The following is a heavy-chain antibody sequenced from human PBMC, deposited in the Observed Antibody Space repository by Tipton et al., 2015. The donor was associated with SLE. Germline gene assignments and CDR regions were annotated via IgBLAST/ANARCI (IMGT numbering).Heavy chain of an antibody. CDR1: GYSISNGYY. CDR3: ARMFRAAAGGFDD. V-gene: IGHV4-38-2*01. Sequence: TLSLTCAVSGYSISNGYYWGWIRQPPGKGLEWIGNIYHSGNTYYNPSLKSRVTISVDTSKNQFSLRVSSVIAADAAVYYCARMFRAAAGGFDDWGQGTLVTVSS. CDR2: IYHSGNT. J-gene: IGHJ4*02. D-gene: IGHD6-13*01.